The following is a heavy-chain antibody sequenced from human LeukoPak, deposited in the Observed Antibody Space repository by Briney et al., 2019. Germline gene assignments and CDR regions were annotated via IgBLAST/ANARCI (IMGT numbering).Heavy chain of an antibody. D-gene: IGHD4-17*01. V-gene: IGHV3-53*01. J-gene: IGHJ3*02. CDR1: GFTVSSNY. Sequence: GGSLRLSCAASGFTVSSNYMSWVRQAPGKGLEWVSVIYSGGSTYYADSVKGRFTISRDNSKNTLYLQMNSLRAEDTAVYYCAREQGTVTTDDAFDIWGQGTMATVSS. CDR3: AREQGTVTTDDAFDI. CDR2: IYSGGST.